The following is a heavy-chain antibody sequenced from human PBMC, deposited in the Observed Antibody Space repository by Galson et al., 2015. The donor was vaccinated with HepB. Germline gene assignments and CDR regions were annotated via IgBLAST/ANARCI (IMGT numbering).Heavy chain of an antibody. D-gene: IGHD1-14*01. J-gene: IGHJ4*02. V-gene: IGHV3-30-3*01. CDR1: GFRFSSSD. CDR3: ARDLVSDIPDHFDY. CDR2: ISGGGGIT. Sequence: SLRLSCAASGFRFSSSDMHWVRQIPGKGLEWVAVISGGGGITIYAESVKGRFTISRDNPKNTLYLQMDSLGSDDTAVYFCARDLVSDIPDHFDYWGQGTLVTVSS.